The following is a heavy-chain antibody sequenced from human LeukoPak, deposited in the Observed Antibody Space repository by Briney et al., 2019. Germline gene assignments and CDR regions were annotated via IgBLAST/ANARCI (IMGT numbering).Heavy chain of an antibody. Sequence: KTSETLSLTCTVSGGSISSSSYYWGWIRQPPGKGLEWIGSIYYSGSTYYNPSLKSRVTISVDTSKNQFSLKLSSVTAADTAVYYCARVVAVAVPYYFDYWGQGTLVTVSS. CDR3: ARVVAVAVPYYFDY. CDR1: GGSISSSSYY. J-gene: IGHJ4*02. CDR2: IYYSGST. D-gene: IGHD6-19*01. V-gene: IGHV4-39*07.